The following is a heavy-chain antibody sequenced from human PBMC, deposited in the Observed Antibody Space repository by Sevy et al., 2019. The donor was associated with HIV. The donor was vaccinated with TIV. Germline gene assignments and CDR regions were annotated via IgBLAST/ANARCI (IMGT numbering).Heavy chain of an antibody. Sequence: GGSLRLSCAASGFTFSSYSMNWVRQAPGKGLEWVSSISSSSSYIYYADPVKGRFTISRDNAKNSLYLQMNSLRAEYTAVYYCARGQSSGRYGPDYWAQGTLVTVSS. V-gene: IGHV3-21*01. CDR2: ISSSSSYI. CDR1: GFTFSSYS. CDR3: ARGQSSGRYGPDY. J-gene: IGHJ4*02. D-gene: IGHD6-19*01.